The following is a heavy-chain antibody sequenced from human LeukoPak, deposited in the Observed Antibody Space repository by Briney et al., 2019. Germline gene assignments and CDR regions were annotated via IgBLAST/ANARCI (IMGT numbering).Heavy chain of an antibody. Sequence: GSLRLSCAASGFTFSSYRMNWVRQAPGKGVDWVSSISSSHNNIYYADSVKGRFSISRDNAKNSLFLQMNSLRAEDTAVYYCVRDRSPGYFDYWGQGTLVTVSS. CDR1: GFTFSSYR. CDR2: ISSSHNNI. V-gene: IGHV3-21*01. CDR3: VRDRSPGYFDY. J-gene: IGHJ4*02. D-gene: IGHD3-10*01.